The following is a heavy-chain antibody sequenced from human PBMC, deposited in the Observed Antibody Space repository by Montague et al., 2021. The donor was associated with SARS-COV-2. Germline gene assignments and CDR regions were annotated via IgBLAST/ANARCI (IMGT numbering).Heavy chain of an antibody. J-gene: IGHJ4*02. V-gene: IGHV4-34*01. D-gene: IGHD5-18*01. CDR2: INHSGST. CDR1: GGSISSYY. Sequence: SQTLSLTCTVSGGSISSYYWNWIRQPPGKGLEWIGEINHSGSTNYNPSLKSRVTISVDTSKNQFSLKLNSVTAADTAVYYCARGGGYSYGSLDYWGQGTLVTVSS. CDR3: ARGGGYSYGSLDY.